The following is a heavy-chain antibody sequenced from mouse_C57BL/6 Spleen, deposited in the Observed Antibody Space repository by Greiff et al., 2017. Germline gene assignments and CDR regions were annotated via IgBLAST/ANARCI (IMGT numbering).Heavy chain of an antibody. J-gene: IGHJ4*01. CDR1: GYTFTSYW. V-gene: IGHV1-72*01. D-gene: IGHD1-1*01. CDR2: IDPNSGGT. CDR3: ARLGRYGSSFSAMDY. Sequence: QVQLKQPGAELVKPGASVKLSCKASGYTFTSYWMHWVKQRPGRGLEWIGRIDPNSGGTKYNEKFKSKATLTVDKPSSTAYMQLSSLTSEDSAVYYCARLGRYGSSFSAMDYWGQGTSVTVSS.